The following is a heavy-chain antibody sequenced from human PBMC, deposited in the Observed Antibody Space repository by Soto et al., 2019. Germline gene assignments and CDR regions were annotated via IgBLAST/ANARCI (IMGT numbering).Heavy chain of an antibody. CDR1: GFTFSSYA. D-gene: IGHD3-10*01. CDR2: ITGDGLTT. Sequence: GGSLRPSCAASGFTFSSYAMSWVRQAPGKGLDWVSTITGDGLTTYDADSVKGRFTISRDNSKSTLYLQLNSLRVDDTAVYYCAKDPLQLVSGLFDPWGQGTLVTVSS. V-gene: IGHV3-23*01. CDR3: AKDPLQLVSGLFDP. J-gene: IGHJ5*02.